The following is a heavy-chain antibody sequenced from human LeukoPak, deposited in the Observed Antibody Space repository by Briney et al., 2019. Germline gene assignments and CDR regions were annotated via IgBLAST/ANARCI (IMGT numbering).Heavy chain of an antibody. D-gene: IGHD1-26*01. CDR2: INPSGGST. J-gene: IGHJ4*02. CDR3: ARRELAGSTAYFDY. Sequence: ASVKVSCKASGYTFTSYYIHWVRQAPGQGLEWMGIINPSGGSTNYAQDFQGRVTMTRDTSTSTVYMVLSSLRSEDTAVYYCARRELAGSTAYFDYWGQGTLVTVSS. CDR1: GYTFTSYY. V-gene: IGHV1-46*01.